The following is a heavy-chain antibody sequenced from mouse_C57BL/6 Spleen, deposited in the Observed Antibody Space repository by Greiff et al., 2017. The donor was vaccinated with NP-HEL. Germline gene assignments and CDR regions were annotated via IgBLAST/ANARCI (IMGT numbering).Heavy chain of an antibody. V-gene: IGHV1-4*01. Sequence: VQLQQSGAELARPGASVKMSCKASGYTFTSYTMHWVKQRPGQGLEWIGYINPSSGYPKSNQKFKDKATLTADTSSSTAYMKLSSLTSEDSAVYYCARLRDYFDYWGQGTTLTVSS. J-gene: IGHJ2*01. D-gene: IGHD1-1*01. CDR3: ARLRDYFDY. CDR2: INPSSGYP. CDR1: GYTFTSYT.